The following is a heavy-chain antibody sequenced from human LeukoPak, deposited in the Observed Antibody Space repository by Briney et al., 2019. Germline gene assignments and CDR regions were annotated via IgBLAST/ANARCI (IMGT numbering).Heavy chain of an antibody. CDR2: IDWDDDK. J-gene: IGHJ6*02. CDR3: ARMITMIHGTNDYYYYGMDV. CDR1: GFSLSTSGMC. Sequence: SGPTLVNPTQTLTLTCTFSGFSLSTSGMCVSWIRQPPGKALEWLARIDWDDDKYYSTSLKTRLTISKDTSKNQVVLTMTNMDPVDTATYYCARMITMIHGTNDYYYYGMDVWGQGTTVTVSS. D-gene: IGHD3-22*01. V-gene: IGHV2-70*11.